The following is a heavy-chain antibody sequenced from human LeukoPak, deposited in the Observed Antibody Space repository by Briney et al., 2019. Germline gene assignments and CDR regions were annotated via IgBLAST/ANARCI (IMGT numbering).Heavy chain of an antibody. V-gene: IGHV4-59*01. J-gene: IGHJ4*02. CDR2: IYYSGSA. CDR1: GGSISTYY. CDR3: ARSYCSGNYFDY. D-gene: IGHD3-10*01. Sequence: SETLSLTCTVSGGSISTYYWSWIRQPPGKGLEWIGYIYYSGSANYNPSLKSRVTISVDTSKNQFSLKLSSVTAADTAVYYCARSYCSGNYFDYWGQGTLVTVSS.